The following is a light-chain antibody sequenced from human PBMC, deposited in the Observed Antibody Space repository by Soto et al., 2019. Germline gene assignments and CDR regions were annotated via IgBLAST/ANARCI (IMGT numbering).Light chain of an antibody. CDR3: SSYTSSSPYV. J-gene: IGLJ1*01. CDR2: EVS. Sequence: QSALTQPASVSGSPGQSITISCTGTTSDVGGYKYVSWYQQHPGKAPKLLIYEVSNRPSGVSNRFSGSKSGNTASLTISGLQAEDEADYYCSSYTSSSPYVFGIGTKVTVL. V-gene: IGLV2-14*01. CDR1: TSDVGGYKY.